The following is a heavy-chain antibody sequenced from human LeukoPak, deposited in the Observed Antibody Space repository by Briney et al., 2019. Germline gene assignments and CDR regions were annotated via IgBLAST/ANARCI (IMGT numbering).Heavy chain of an antibody. CDR1: GFTFSNYG. Sequence: QPGGSLRLSCAASGFTFSNYGMHWVRQAPGKGLEWVAVIAYDEINTNHADSVKGRFTVSRDNSKKTLFLQMNSLRAEDTAVYYCAKAGCGSTSCHPDYWGQGTLVTVSS. D-gene: IGHD2-2*01. CDR2: IAYDEINT. V-gene: IGHV3-30*18. CDR3: AKAGCGSTSCHPDY. J-gene: IGHJ4*02.